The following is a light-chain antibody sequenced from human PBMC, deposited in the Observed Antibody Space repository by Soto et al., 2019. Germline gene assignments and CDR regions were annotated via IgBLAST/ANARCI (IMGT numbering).Light chain of an antibody. J-gene: IGLJ3*02. CDR3: SSFASSNTWV. CDR2: EVT. Sequence: QSALTQPPSASGSPGQSVTISCTGTSSDVGAYNYDSWYQQHAGKAPKLVIYEVTKRPSGVPDRFSGSKSANTASLTVSGLQAEDEAHYYCSSFASSNTWVFGGGTKLTVL. CDR1: SSDVGAYNY. V-gene: IGLV2-8*01.